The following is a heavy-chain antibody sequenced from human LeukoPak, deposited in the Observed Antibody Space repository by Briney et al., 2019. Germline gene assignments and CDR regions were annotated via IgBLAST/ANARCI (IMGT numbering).Heavy chain of an antibody. CDR2: IRCKPYGGTA. CDR1: GLLFGDYA. J-gene: IGHJ5*02. D-gene: IGHD2-21*01. CDR3: TVQVIPSDKWFDP. Sequence: PGGSLRLSCTASGLLFGDYAMTWVRQAPGKGLEWVGFIRCKPYGGTAAYAESVKGRFTISRDDSRTIAYLDMNGLKTEDSAVYHCTVQVIPSDKWFDPWGQGTPVTVSS. V-gene: IGHV3-49*04.